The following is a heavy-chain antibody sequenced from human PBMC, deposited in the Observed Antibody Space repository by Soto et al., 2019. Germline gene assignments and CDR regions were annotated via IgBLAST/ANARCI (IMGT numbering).Heavy chain of an antibody. D-gene: IGHD3-3*01. J-gene: IGHJ5*02. Sequence: ASVKVSCKASGYTFTSYDINWVRQATGQGLEWMGWMNPNSGNTGYAQKFQGRVTMTRNTSISTAYMELSSLRSEDTAVYYCARGVYDFWSGKSGGNWFDPWGQGALVTVSS. CDR3: ARGVYDFWSGKSGGNWFDP. V-gene: IGHV1-8*01. CDR2: MNPNSGNT. CDR1: GYTFTSYD.